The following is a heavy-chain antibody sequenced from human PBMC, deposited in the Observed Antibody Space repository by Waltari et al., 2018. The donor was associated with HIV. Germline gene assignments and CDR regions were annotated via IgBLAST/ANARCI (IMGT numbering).Heavy chain of an antibody. CDR1: GYTFTAHY. CDR3: FYYSNTESYGLDV. D-gene: IGHD3-22*01. V-gene: IGHV1-2*06. CDR2: INPKSGVT. J-gene: IGHJ6*02. Sequence: SVKVSCTASGYTFTAHYIHWVRPAPGQGLEWMGRINPKSGVTHYAQKFQDRVTVTRDTSITTAYMELSSLRSDDTARYFCFYYSNTESYGLDVWGQGTTVTVSS.